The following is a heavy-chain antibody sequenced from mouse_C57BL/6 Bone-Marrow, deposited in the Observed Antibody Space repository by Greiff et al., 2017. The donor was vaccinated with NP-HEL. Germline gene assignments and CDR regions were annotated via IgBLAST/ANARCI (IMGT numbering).Heavy chain of an antibody. CDR1: GYTFTSYW. D-gene: IGHD1-1*01. CDR2: IYPGNSDT. V-gene: IGHV1-5*01. Sequence: EVQLQESGTVLARPGASVKMSCKTSGYTFTSYWMHWVKQRPGQGLEWIGAIYPGNSDTSYNQKFKGKAKLTAVTSASTAYMELSSLTNEDSAVYYCTRWRTTVVVPSLQYYFDYWGQGTTLTVSS. CDR3: TRWRTTVVVPSLQYYFDY. J-gene: IGHJ2*01.